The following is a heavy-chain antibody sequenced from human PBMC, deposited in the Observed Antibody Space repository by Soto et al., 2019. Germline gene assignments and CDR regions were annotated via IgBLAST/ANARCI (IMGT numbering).Heavy chain of an antibody. Sequence: QVQLQQWGAGLLKPAETLSLTCAVYGGSFSGYYWSWIRQPPGMGLEWIGEINHSESTNYNPSLKSRVTRSIDTSKNQFSLRRSSVTAADTAVYYCARGCISGTTWRVDYWGQGTLVTVSS. CDR1: GGSFSGYY. V-gene: IGHV4-34*01. D-gene: IGHD1-20*01. CDR2: INHSEST. CDR3: ARGCISGTTWRVDY. J-gene: IGHJ4*02.